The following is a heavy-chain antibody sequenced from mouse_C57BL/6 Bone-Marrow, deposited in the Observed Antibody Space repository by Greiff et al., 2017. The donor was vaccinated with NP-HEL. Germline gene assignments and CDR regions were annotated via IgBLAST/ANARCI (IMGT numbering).Heavy chain of an antibody. CDR3: ARDPNYYFDY. J-gene: IGHJ2*01. V-gene: IGHV7-1*01. Sequence: EVQGVESGGGLVQSGRSLRLSCATSGFTFSDFYMEWVRQAPGKGLEWIAASRNKANDYTTEYSASVKGRFIVSRDTSQSILYLQMNALRAEDTAIYYCARDPNYYFDYWGQGTTLTVSS. CDR1: GFTFSDFY. D-gene: IGHD4-1*02. CDR2: SRNKANDYTT.